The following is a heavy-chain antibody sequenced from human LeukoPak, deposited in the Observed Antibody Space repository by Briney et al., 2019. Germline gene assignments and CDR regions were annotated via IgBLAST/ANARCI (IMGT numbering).Heavy chain of an antibody. Sequence: GASVKVSCKASGYTFTSYDINWVRQATGQGLEWMGWMNPNSGNTGYAQKFQGRVTMTRNTSISTAYMELSSLRSEDTAVYYCARDRGYDFWSGYLVTYYYYYGMDVWGQGTMVTVSS. CDR1: GYTFTSYD. D-gene: IGHD3-3*01. CDR2: MNPNSGNT. V-gene: IGHV1-8*01. CDR3: ARDRGYDFWSGYLVTYYYYYGMDV. J-gene: IGHJ6*02.